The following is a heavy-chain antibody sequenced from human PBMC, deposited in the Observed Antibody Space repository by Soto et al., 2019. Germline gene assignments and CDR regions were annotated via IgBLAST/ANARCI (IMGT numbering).Heavy chain of an antibody. Sequence: EVQLVESGGYLVQPGGSLRLSCVASGFTFSTSWMTWVRQAPGKELEWVANIRPDGVDKYYVGSVKGRFTISKDNAENSLYLQMNNLRAEDTAVYYCARAIDYHFDYWGQGTLVTVSS. CDR1: GFTFSTSW. V-gene: IGHV3-7*04. J-gene: IGHJ4*02. D-gene: IGHD3-16*01. CDR2: IRPDGVDK. CDR3: ARAIDYHFDY.